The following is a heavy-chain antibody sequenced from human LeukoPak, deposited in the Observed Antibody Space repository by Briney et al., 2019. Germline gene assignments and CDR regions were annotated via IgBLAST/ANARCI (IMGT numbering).Heavy chain of an antibody. CDR3: ARDDRYSSSSGYFQH. J-gene: IGHJ1*01. V-gene: IGHV4-59*01. Sequence: KSSETLSLTCTVSGGSISSYYWSWIRQPPGQGLEWIGYIYYSGSTNYNPSLKSRVTISVDTSKNQFSLKLSSVTAADTAVYYWARDDRYSSSSGYFQHWGQGTLVTVSS. CDR1: GGSISSYY. CDR2: IYYSGST. D-gene: IGHD6-6*01.